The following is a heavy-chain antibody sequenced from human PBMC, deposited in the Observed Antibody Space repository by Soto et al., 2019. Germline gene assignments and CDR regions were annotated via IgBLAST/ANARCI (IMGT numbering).Heavy chain of an antibody. CDR3: ARPTYYYGSGTKYYYYYRDG. CDR2: IIPILGIA. Sequence: QVQLVQSGAEVKKPGSSVKVSCKASGGTFSRYTLSWVRQAPGQGLEWMGMIIPILGIANYAQKFQGRVTITADKYTSTGYMELSSLRSEDTAVYYCARPTYYYGSGTKYYYYYRDGWGKGTTVTVSS. CDR1: GGTFSRYT. J-gene: IGHJ6*03. D-gene: IGHD3-10*01. V-gene: IGHV1-69*02.